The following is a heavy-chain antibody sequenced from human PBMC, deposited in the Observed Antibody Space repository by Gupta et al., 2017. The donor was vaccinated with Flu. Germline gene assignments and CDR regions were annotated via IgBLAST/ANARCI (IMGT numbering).Heavy chain of an antibody. D-gene: IGHD6-13*01. CDR3: ARAYSTSMFDS. CDR1: GGSISIASSY. CDR2: IYTTGST. Sequence: QVQLQESGPGLVKPSQTLSLTCTASGGSISIASSYWSFIRQPAGKGLEWIGRIYTTGSTNYTPSLKSRVTISADTSKNQYSLKLSSVTAADTAVYYCARAYSTSMFDSWGQGTLVTVSS. J-gene: IGHJ4*02. V-gene: IGHV4-61*02.